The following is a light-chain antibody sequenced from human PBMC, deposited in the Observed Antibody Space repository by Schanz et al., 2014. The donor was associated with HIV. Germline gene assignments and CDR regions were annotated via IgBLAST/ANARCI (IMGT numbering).Light chain of an antibody. CDR3: GTWDSSLSVGAL. CDR1: SSNIGNNY. V-gene: IGLV1-51*01. CDR2: DNN. Sequence: QSVLTQPPSVSAAPGQKVTISCSGSSSNIGNNYVSWYQQLPGTAPKLLIYDNNKRPSGIPDRFSGSKSGTSATLGITGLQTGDEADYYCGTWDSSLSVGALFGGGTKLTVL. J-gene: IGLJ2*01.